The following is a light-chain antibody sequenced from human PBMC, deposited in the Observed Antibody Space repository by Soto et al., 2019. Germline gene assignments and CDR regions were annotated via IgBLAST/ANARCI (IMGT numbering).Light chain of an antibody. CDR2: EVT. CDR3: CSHSTSITWM. J-gene: IGLJ3*02. CDR1: YSDVGGYNF. Sequence: QSVLTQPASVSESPGQSITISCTGTYSDVGGYNFVSWYQQHPGRAPKLIIHEVTNRPSGVSNRFSGSKSGNTASLTISGLQAEDEAVYYCCSHSTSITWMFGGGTKVTVL. V-gene: IGLV2-14*03.